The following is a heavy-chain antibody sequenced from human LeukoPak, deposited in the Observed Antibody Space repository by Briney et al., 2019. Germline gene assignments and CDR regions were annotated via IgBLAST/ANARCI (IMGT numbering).Heavy chain of an antibody. CDR2: INPNSGGT. V-gene: IGHV1-2*02. CDR3: ARSAGIAVAGAAAY. CDR1: GYTFIGYN. Sequence: GASVKVSCKASGYTFIGYNMHWVRPAPGQGREWMGWINPNSGGTNYAQKFQGRITITRDTSTSTVNMELTCLRSDDTAVYYCARSAGIAVAGAAAYWGQGTLVTVSS. D-gene: IGHD6-19*01. J-gene: IGHJ4*02.